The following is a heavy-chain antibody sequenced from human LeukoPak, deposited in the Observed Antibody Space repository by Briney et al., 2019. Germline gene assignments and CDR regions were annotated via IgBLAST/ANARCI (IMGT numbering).Heavy chain of an antibody. CDR2: IYYSGST. V-gene: IGHV4-59*01. D-gene: IGHD3-22*01. J-gene: IGHJ5*02. CDR1: GGSISSYY. Sequence: ETLSLTCTVSGGSISSYYWSWIRQPPGKGLEWIGYIYYSGSTNYNPSLKSRVTISVDTSKNQFSLKLSSVTAADTAVYYCARGYYDSSGDNWFDPWGQGTLVTVSS. CDR3: ARGYYDSSGDNWFDP.